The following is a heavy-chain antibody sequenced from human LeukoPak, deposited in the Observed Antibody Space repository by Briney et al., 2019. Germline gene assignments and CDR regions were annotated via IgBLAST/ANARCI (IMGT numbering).Heavy chain of an antibody. CDR1: GFTFSNYA. CDR2: ISYDGNSQ. CDR3: AKPYPTLTTSAVLDN. D-gene: IGHD1-1*01. J-gene: IGHJ4*02. Sequence: GGSLTLSCAASGFTFSNYAIHWVRQAPGRGLEWVAAISYDGNSQHYGAPVKGRFTISRDNSKNTVYLQINTLRTDDAAIYYCAKPYPTLTTSAVLDNWGQGTLVTVSS. V-gene: IGHV3-30*18.